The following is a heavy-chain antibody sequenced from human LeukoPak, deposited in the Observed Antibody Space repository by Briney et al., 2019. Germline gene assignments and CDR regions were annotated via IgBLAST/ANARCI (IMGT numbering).Heavy chain of an antibody. CDR1: GGSISSYY. Sequence: SETLSLTCTASGGSISSYYWSWIRQPAGKGLEWIGRIYTSGSTNYNPSLKSRVTMSVDTSKNQFSLTLSSVTAADTAVYYCARHKDYYYSYMDVWGKGTTVTISS. CDR3: ARHKDYYYSYMDV. J-gene: IGHJ6*03. CDR2: IYTSGST. V-gene: IGHV4-4*07.